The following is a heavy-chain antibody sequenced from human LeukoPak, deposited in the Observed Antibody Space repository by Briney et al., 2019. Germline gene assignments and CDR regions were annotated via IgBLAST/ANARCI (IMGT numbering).Heavy chain of an antibody. D-gene: IGHD6-6*01. CDR3: ARARTPYSSSPYDAFDI. V-gene: IGHV1-46*01. J-gene: IGHJ3*02. CDR1: GYTFTSYY. CDR2: INPSGGST. Sequence: ASVKVSCKASGYTFTSYYMHWVRQAPGQGLEWMGIINPSGGSTSYAQKFQGRVTMTRDTSTSTVYMELSSLRSDDTAVYYCARARTPYSSSPYDAFDIWGQGTMVTVSS.